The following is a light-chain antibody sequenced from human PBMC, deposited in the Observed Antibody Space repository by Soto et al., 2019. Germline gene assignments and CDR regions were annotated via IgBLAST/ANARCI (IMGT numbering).Light chain of an antibody. J-gene: IGKJ1*01. CDR1: QTVSSTY. CDR3: QQYGSSPWT. V-gene: IGKV3-20*01. CDR2: GAS. Sequence: EIVLTQSPGTLSLSPGERATLSCRASQTVSSTYLAWYQQKPGQAPRLLLYGASSRATVIPDRFSGSGSATDFPLTISRLEPEDFAVYYCQQYGSSPWTFGQGTKVEIK.